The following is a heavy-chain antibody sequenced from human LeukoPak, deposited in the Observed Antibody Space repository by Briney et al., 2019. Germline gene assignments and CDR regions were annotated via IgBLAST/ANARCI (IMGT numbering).Heavy chain of an antibody. CDR2: TYYRSKWYN. V-gene: IGHV6-1*01. Sequence: SQALSLTCVVSGDSVSSKNGAWNWIRQSPSRGLEWLGRTYYRSKWYNDYAESMEGRMTISQDTSKNQYSLHLNSVTPDDTAVYYCARDFGTTGWHTFDYWGQGTPVTVSS. CDR3: ARDFGTTGWHTFDY. CDR1: GDSVSSKNGA. D-gene: IGHD6-19*01. J-gene: IGHJ4*02.